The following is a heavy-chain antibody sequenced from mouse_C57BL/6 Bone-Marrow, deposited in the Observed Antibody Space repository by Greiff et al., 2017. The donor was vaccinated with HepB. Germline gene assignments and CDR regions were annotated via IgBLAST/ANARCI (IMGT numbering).Heavy chain of an antibody. Sequence: EVQLVESGGGLVQPGGSLKLSCAASGFTFSSYGMSWVRQTPDKRLELVATINSNGGSTYYPDSVKGRFTISRDNAKNTLYLQMSSLKSEDTAMYYCARDRDYGSTLFDYWGQSTTLTVSS. CDR3: ARDRDYGSTLFDY. V-gene: IGHV5-6-3*01. J-gene: IGHJ2*01. CDR1: GFTFSSYG. D-gene: IGHD1-1*01. CDR2: INSNGGST.